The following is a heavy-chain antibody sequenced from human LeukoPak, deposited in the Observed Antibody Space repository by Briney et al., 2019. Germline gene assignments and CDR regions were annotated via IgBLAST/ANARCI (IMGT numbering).Heavy chain of an antibody. CDR2: INSDGTST. CDR3: ARDPPPLGYCSGGSCYSDAFDI. CDR1: GFTFSSYW. D-gene: IGHD2-15*01. V-gene: IGHV3-74*01. J-gene: IGHJ3*02. Sequence: PGGSLRLSCAASGFTFSSYWMHWVRQAPGKVLVWVSRINSDGTSTIYADSVKGRFTISRDNAKNTLYLRMNSLRAEDTAVYYCARDPPPLGYCSGGSCYSDAFDIWGQGTMVTVSS.